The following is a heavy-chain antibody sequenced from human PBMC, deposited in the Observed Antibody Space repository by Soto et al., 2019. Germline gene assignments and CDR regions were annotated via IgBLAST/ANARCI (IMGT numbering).Heavy chain of an antibody. CDR2: ISDDGTYK. J-gene: IGHJ6*02. CDR1: GFTFNIYG. V-gene: IGHV3-30*18. Sequence: PGGSLRLSCAASGFTFNIYGIHWVRQAPGKGLEGVAHISDDGTYKHYATSMKGRLTVSRDNSRNTVYLQMNRLRPGDTAVYYCAKEVKKVSLTRVSGDYGMDVWGQGTTVTVSS. D-gene: IGHD3-10*01. CDR3: AKEVKKVSLTRVSGDYGMDV.